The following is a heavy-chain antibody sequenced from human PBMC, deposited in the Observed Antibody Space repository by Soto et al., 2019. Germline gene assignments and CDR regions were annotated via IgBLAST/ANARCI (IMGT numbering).Heavy chain of an antibody. D-gene: IGHD3-9*01. Sequence: GASVKVSCKASGYTFTSYAMHWVRQAPGQRLEWMGWINAGNGNTKYSQKFQGRVTITRDTSASTAYMELSSLRSEDTAVYYCARPYYDILTGYYTMAEYFQHWGQGTLVTVS. CDR2: INAGNGNT. CDR3: ARPYYDILTGYYTMAEYFQH. V-gene: IGHV1-3*01. J-gene: IGHJ1*01. CDR1: GYTFTSYA.